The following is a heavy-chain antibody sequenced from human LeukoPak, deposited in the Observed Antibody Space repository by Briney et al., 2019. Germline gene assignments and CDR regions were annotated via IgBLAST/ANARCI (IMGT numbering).Heavy chain of an antibody. CDR2: VSWDSGSI. CDR1: GFTFGNDA. CDR3: AKGPGWLLSKRYFDY. D-gene: IGHD3-22*01. Sequence: GGSLRLSCAASGFTFGNDAMHWVRQAPGGGLEWVSSVSWDSGSIAYADSVKGRFSISGDNAKNSLYLEMSSLRAEDTALYYCAKGPGWLLSKRYFDYWGQGTPVIVSS. J-gene: IGHJ4*02. V-gene: IGHV3-9*01.